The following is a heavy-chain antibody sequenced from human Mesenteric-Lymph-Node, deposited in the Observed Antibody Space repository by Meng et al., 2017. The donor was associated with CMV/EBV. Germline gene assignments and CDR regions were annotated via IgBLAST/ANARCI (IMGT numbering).Heavy chain of an antibody. J-gene: IGHJ4*01. Sequence: GGSLRLSCAASGFTVSSNYMNWVRQAPGKGLEWLSYLSSSGTTIYYADSVEGRFTISRDNSKNSVYLQMNSLGAEDTAVYYCARVMRGQVVIVLDYWGQGTLVTVSS. D-gene: IGHD2-21*01. CDR1: GFTVSSNY. V-gene: IGHV3-48*03. CDR2: LSSSGTTI. CDR3: ARVMRGQVVIVLDY.